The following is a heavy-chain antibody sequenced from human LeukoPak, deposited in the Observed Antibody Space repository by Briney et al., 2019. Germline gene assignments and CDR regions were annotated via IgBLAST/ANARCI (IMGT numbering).Heavy chain of an antibody. CDR1: GFTFSNAW. D-gene: IGHD2-21*01. J-gene: IGHJ6*03. Sequence: SGGSLRLSCAASGFTFSNAWMSWVRQAPGKGLEWVGRIKSKTDGGTTDYAAPVKGRYTISRDDSKNTLYLQMNSLKTEDTAVYYCTTDCGGDCYTYYYYYYYMDVWGKGTTVTVSS. V-gene: IGHV3-15*01. CDR3: TTDCGGDCYTYYYYYYYMDV. CDR2: IKSKTDGGTT.